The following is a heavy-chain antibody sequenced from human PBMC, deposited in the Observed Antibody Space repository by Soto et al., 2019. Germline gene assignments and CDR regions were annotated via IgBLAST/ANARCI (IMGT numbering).Heavy chain of an antibody. CDR3: ARDGRTEGSRKGPYNWFDP. CDR2: ISYDGSNK. Sequence: GGSLRLSCAASGFTFSSYAMHWVRRAPGKGLEWVAVISYDGSNKYYADSVKGRFTISRDNSKNTLYLQMNSLRAEDTAVYYCARDGRTEGSRKGPYNWFDPWGQGTLVTVSS. D-gene: IGHD1-1*01. CDR1: GFTFSSYA. J-gene: IGHJ5*02. V-gene: IGHV3-30-3*01.